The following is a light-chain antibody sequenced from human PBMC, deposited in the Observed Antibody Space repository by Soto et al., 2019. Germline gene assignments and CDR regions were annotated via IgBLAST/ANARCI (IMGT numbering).Light chain of an antibody. CDR1: SSDVGGYDF. CDR2: DVT. CDR3: CSYAGSDTFRV. V-gene: IGLV2-11*01. J-gene: IGLJ3*02. Sequence: QSVRTQPRSVSGSPGQSVTMSCTGTSSDVGGYDFVSWYQHHPGKAPKLIIYDVTTRPSGVPDRFSGSKSGNTASLTISGLQAEDEADYYCCSYAGSDTFRVFGGGTKLTVL.